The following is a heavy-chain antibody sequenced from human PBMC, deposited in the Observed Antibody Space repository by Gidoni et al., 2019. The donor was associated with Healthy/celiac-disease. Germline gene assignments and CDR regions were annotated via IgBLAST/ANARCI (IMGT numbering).Heavy chain of an antibody. D-gene: IGHD3-3*01. Sequence: QVHLQESCPGLVKPSETLSLTCPVSGGSVSSGSYYWSWIRQRPGKGLEWIGYIYYSGSNNYNPSHKSRVNISVDTSKNKSSLKLSYVTAADTAVYYCARDRVLRFLESQNWFDHWGQGTLVTVSS. CDR2: IYYSGSN. CDR3: ARDRVLRFLESQNWFDH. V-gene: IGHV4-61*01. J-gene: IGHJ5*02. CDR1: GGSVSSGSYY.